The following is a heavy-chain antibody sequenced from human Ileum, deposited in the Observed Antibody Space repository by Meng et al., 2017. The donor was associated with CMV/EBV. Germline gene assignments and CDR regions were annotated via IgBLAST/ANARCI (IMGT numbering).Heavy chain of an antibody. V-gene: IGHV3-33*01. CDR3: ARDNDGSSHYSQFDY. CDR2: LWYDGSRK. CDR1: GFPLNGYG. J-gene: IGHJ4*02. D-gene: IGHD3-22*01. Sequence: SGFPLNGYGIHWVRQFQGKGLEWVAVLWYDGSRKYFADSVQGRFSISRDDSKSTVYLQMNSLRAEDTAVYYCARDNDGSSHYSQFDYWGQGTLVTVSS.